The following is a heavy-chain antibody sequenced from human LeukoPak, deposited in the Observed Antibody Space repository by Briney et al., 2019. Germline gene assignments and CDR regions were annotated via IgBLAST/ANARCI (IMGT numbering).Heavy chain of an antibody. J-gene: IGHJ4*02. D-gene: IGHD1-26*01. CDR3: ARDLSTLGAHDFDY. Sequence: ASVKVSCKASGYTFTSYGISWVRQAPGQGLEWMGWISAYNSNTNYAQKLQGRVTMTTDTSTSTAYMELRSLRSDDTAVYYCARDLSTLGAHDFDYWGQGTLVTVSS. CDR2: ISAYNSNT. CDR1: GYTFTSYG. V-gene: IGHV1-18*01.